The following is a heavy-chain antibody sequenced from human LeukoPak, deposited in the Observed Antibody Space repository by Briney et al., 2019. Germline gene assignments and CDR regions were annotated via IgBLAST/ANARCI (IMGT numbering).Heavy chain of an antibody. J-gene: IGHJ4*02. CDR2: IYYSGST. V-gene: IGHV4-39*01. CDR3: ARHSGFLEWLLDY. D-gene: IGHD3-3*01. CDR1: GGSISSSSYY. Sequence: SETLSLTCTVSGGSISSSSYYWGWIRQPPGKGLEWIESIYYSGSTYYNPSLKSRVTISVDTSKNQFSLKLSSVTAADTAVYYCARHSGFLEWLLDYWGQGTLVTVSS.